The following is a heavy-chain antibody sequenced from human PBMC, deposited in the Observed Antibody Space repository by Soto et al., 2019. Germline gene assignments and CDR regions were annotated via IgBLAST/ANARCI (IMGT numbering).Heavy chain of an antibody. Sequence: VQLVESGGGLVKPGGSLRLSCAASGFIFATHTINWVRQAPGKGLEWVSSITGSGIYTRYADSVKGRFTNSRDTAKASLYLQMNSLGAEDTAVYYCVKEGISNYNEYFDYWGQGTLVSVSS. V-gene: IGHV3-21*02. CDR2: ITGSGIYT. J-gene: IGHJ4*02. CDR3: VKEGISNYNEYFDY. CDR1: GFIFATHT. D-gene: IGHD4-4*01.